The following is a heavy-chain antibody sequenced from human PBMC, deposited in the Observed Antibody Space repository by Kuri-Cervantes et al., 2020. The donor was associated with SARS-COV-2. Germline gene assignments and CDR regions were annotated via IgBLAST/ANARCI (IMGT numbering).Heavy chain of an antibody. J-gene: IGHJ6*02. CDR2: ISSSGGTI. D-gene: IGHD2/OR15-2a*01. CDR3: ARLLQRSMAV. Sequence: GESLKISWAASGFTFNSYEMNWVRQASGKGLEWVSCISSSGGTIYYADSGKGRFTISRDNAKNSLYLQMNSLRAEDTAVYYCARLLQRSMAVWGQGTTVTVSS. V-gene: IGHV3-48*03. CDR1: GFTFNSYE.